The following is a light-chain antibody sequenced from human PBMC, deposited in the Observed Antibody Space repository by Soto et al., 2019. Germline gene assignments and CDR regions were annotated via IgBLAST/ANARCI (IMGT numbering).Light chain of an antibody. CDR2: GAS. CDR3: QQYGSSPPYRT. Sequence: EIVLTQSPGTLSLSPGERATLSCRASQSVSSSYLAWYQQKPGQAPRLLIYGASSRATGIPDRFSGSGSGTDFTLTISRLEPEDFAVYYCQQYGSSPPYRTFGQGTRWKSN. V-gene: IGKV3-20*01. J-gene: IGKJ1*01. CDR1: QSVSSSY.